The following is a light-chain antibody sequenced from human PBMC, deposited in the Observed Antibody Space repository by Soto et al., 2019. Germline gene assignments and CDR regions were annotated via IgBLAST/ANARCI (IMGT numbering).Light chain of an antibody. J-gene: IGKJ5*01. CDR2: TAS. CDR1: QGISSY. CDR3: LQSYIAPT. Sequence: AIRMTQSPSSFSASTGDRVTITCRASQGISSYLAWYQQKPGKAPKLLIYTASSLQSGVPSRFSGSGSGTDFTLTISSLQPEDFASYYCLQSYIAPTFGQGTRL. V-gene: IGKV1-8*01.